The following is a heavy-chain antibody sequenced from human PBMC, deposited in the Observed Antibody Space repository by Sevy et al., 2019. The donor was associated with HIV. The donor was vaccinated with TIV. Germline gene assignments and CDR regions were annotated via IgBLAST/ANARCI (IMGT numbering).Heavy chain of an antibody. CDR2: IYYSGST. CDR3: ARQGWSVVVVAASGNGLDV. V-gene: IGHV4-39*01. Sequence: SETLSLTCTVSGGSISSSSYYWAWIRQPPGKGLEWIGSIYYSGSTYYNPSLKSRVTICVDTSKNQFSLKVTSVTAADTTVYYCARQGWSVVVVAASGNGLDVWGQGTTVTVSS. D-gene: IGHD2-15*01. CDR1: GGSISSSSYY. J-gene: IGHJ6*02.